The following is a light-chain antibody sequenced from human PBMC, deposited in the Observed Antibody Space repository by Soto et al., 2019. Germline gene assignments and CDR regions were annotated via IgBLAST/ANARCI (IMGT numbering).Light chain of an antibody. CDR3: QQYHNWPPQYT. Sequence: EIVMTQSPATLSLSPGERATLSCRASQTVASNIAWYQQKPGQAPRLLIHGASTRATGVSARFSGTGSGTEFTLTISSLQSEDFAFYYCQQYHNWPPQYTFGQGTRLQIK. CDR2: GAS. J-gene: IGKJ2*01. V-gene: IGKV3-15*01. CDR1: QTVASN.